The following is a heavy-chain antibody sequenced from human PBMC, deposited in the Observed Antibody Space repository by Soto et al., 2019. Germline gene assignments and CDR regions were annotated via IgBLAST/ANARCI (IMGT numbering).Heavy chain of an antibody. CDR1: GFTFGGSA. V-gene: IGHV3-73*01. CDR2: IRSKTNRYAT. J-gene: IGHJ4*02. Sequence: LRLSCAASGFTFGGSAMHWVRQASGKGLEWVGYIRSKTNRYATAYAESVKGRFTISRDDSMNTAYLQMNSLKTEDTAVYFCTRQTDAVQWLVVPTDYNFDYWGQGTLVTVSS. CDR3: TRQTDAVQWLVVPTDYNFDY. D-gene: IGHD6-19*01.